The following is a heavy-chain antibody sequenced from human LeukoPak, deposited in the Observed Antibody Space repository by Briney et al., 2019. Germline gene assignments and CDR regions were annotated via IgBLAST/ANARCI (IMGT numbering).Heavy chain of an antibody. CDR1: GFTFSSYN. CDR3: ARASLSRYTSGWYGGHFDS. J-gene: IGHJ4*02. Sequence: GGSLRLSCAASGFTFSSYNMNWVRQAPGKGLEWVSSVSSNAYYIYYADSVKGRFTISRDNTRNSLYLQMNSLRAEDTAVYYCARASLSRYTSGWYGGHFDSWGQGTLVTVSS. V-gene: IGHV3-21*06. D-gene: IGHD6-19*01. CDR2: VSSNAYYI.